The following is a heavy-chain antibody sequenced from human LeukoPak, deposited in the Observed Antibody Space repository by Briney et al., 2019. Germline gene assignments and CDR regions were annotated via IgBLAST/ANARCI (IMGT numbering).Heavy chain of an antibody. CDR2: INHSGST. D-gene: IGHD6-13*01. CDR1: GGSISSSSYY. J-gene: IGHJ6*02. Sequence: SETLSLTCTVSGGSISSSSYYWSWIRQPPGKGLEWIGEINHSGSTNYNPSLKSRVTISVDTSKNQFSLKLSSVTAADTAVYYCAWESVAAAGTTRFYGMDVWGQGTTVTVSS. V-gene: IGHV4-39*07. CDR3: AWESVAAAGTTRFYGMDV.